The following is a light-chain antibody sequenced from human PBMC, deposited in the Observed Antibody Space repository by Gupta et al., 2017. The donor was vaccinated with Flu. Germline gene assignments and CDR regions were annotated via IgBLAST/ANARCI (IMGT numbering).Light chain of an antibody. J-gene: IGKJ1*01. V-gene: IGKV1-5*03. CDR3: QHYANQSRT. Sequence: DIQMTQSPSTLSASVGDTVTITCRASHSIDTWLAWYQQRPGKAPTLLMYKASTLENGVPSRFRGSGSGTEFTLIINSLQIDDFATYYCQHYANQSRTFGQGTKVDI. CDR1: HSIDTW. CDR2: KAS.